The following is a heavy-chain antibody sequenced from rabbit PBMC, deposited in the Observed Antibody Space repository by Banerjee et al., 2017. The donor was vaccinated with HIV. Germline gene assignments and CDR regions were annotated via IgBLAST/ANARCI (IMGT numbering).Heavy chain of an antibody. CDR2: IYVGSTGTT. D-gene: IGHD3-1*01. CDR1: GFSFSSGYD. J-gene: IGHJ4*01. CDR3: ARNGNL. V-gene: IGHV1S45*01. Sequence: QEQLEESGGDLVKPEGSLTLTCKASGFSFSSGYDMCWVRQAPGKGLEWIACIYVGSTGTTYYANWAKGRFTISKTSSTTVTLQLNSLTAADTATYFCARNGNLWGPGTLVTVS.